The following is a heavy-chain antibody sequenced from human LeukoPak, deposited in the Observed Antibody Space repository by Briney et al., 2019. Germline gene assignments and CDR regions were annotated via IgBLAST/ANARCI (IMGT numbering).Heavy chain of an antibody. Sequence: SETLSLTCTVSGGSISGYYWNWVRQPADRGLEWIGRLYSSGDTYYNPSLKSRITMSVDTSKNQFSLKLRSVTAADTAVSYCARGSSGSTKRYYFDSWGQGALVTVPS. CDR3: ARGSSGSTKRYYFDS. CDR1: GGSISGYY. CDR2: LYSSGDT. V-gene: IGHV4-4*07. J-gene: IGHJ4*02. D-gene: IGHD6-19*01.